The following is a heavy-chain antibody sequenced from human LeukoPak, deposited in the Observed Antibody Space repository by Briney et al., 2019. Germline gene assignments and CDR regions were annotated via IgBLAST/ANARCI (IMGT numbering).Heavy chain of an antibody. J-gene: IGHJ4*02. CDR1: GSFSDHS. V-gene: IGHV4-34*01. Sequence: PSETLSLTCAVYGSFSDHSWSWVRQPPGKGLEWIGEIDEKRRTSYSPSLTSRVTMSVDTSKNQFSLKLSSVTAADTAVYYCASLVMVGARTVDYWGQGTLVTVSS. D-gene: IGHD1-26*01. CDR2: IDEKRRT. CDR3: ASLVMVGARTVDY.